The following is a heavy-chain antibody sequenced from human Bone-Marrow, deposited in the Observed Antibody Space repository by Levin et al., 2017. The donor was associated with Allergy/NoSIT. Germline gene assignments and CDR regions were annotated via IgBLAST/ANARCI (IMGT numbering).Heavy chain of an antibody. CDR2: ISGSGGGT. CDR3: AKGGYYSDNSAYYQLAKTFEC. CDR1: GFAFRSYA. J-gene: IGHJ4*02. Sequence: LSLTCAASGFAFRSYAMNWVRPAPGKGLEWVSGISGSGGGTYYADSVQGRFTISRDNSKNTLYLQMNSLRAEDTAVYFCAKGGYYSDNSAYYQLAKTFECWGQGTLLTVSS. D-gene: IGHD3-22*01. V-gene: IGHV3-23*01.